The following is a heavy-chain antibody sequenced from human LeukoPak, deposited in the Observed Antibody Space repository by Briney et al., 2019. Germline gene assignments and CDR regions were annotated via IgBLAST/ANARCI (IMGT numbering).Heavy chain of an antibody. CDR1: GFTFSNAW. CDR2: ISGSGGST. D-gene: IGHD3-22*01. J-gene: IGHJ3*02. V-gene: IGHV3-23*01. CDR3: AKDRLQYYYDSSGYYYPGNAFDI. Sequence: PGGSLRLSCAASGFTFSNAWMSWVRQAPGKGLEWVSAISGSGGSTYYADSVKGRFTISRDNSKNTLYLQMNSLRAEDTAVYYCAKDRLQYYYDSSGYYYPGNAFDIWGQGTMVTVSS.